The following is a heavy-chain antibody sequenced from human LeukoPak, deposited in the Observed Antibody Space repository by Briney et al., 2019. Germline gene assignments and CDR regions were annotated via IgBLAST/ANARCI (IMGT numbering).Heavy chain of an antibody. V-gene: IGHV4-30-2*01. CDR3: ARVLTDSRGWYHFDY. CDR1: GDSISSGGYY. CDR2: ISQSGST. Sequence: SETLSLTCSVSGDSISSGGYYWSWIRQPPGEGLDWIGYISQSGSTSYNPSLKSRVTISVGRSKNQFSLQLSSVTASDTAVYYCARVLTDSRGWYHFDYWGQGTLVTVSS. D-gene: IGHD6-19*01. J-gene: IGHJ4*02.